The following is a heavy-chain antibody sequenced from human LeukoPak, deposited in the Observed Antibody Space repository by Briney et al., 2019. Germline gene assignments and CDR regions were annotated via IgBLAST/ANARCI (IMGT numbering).Heavy chain of an antibody. Sequence: SETLSLTCTVSGGSISSGYYWGWIRQPPGKGLEWIGSIYHSGSTYYNPSLKSRVTISVDTSKNQFSLKLSSVTAADTAVYYCARTQGPYYDSSGYYLQNWFDPWGQGTLVTVSS. CDR1: GGSISSGYY. CDR3: ARTQGPYYDSSGYYLQNWFDP. V-gene: IGHV4-38-2*02. J-gene: IGHJ5*02. D-gene: IGHD3-22*01. CDR2: IYHSGST.